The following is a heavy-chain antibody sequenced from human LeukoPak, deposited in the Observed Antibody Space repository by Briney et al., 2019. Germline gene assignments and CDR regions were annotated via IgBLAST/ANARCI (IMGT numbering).Heavy chain of an antibody. CDR3: ARGTGGYQLLLYY. D-gene: IGHD2-2*01. CDR2: INHSGST. CDR1: GYSISSGYY. J-gene: IGHJ4*02. V-gene: IGHV4-38-2*02. Sequence: SETLSLTCTVSGYSISSGYYWGWIRQPPGKGLEWIGEINHSGSTDYNPSLKSRVTISVDTSKNQFSLKLSSVTAADTAVYYCARGTGGYQLLLYYWGQGTLVTVSS.